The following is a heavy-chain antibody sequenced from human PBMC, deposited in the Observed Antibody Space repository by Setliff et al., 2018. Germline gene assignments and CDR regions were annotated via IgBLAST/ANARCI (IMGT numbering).Heavy chain of an antibody. CDR2: IITNTGKT. D-gene: IGHD2-2*01. CDR1: GYTFSTYG. J-gene: IGHJ3*01. V-gene: IGHV1-18*01. CDR3: ARFGGSCRSSSCYASDL. Sequence: ASVKVSCKASGYTFSTYGLHWVRQAPGQGPEWMGMIITNTGKTSYAQKFQGRVTMTTDTSTGTGYMEPRSLRSDDTAVYFCARFGGSCRSSSCYASDLWGQGTMVTVSS.